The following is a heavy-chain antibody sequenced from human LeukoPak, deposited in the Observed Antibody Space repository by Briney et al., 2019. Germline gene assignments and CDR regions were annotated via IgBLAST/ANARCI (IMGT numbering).Heavy chain of an antibody. V-gene: IGHV4-59*01. D-gene: IGHD5-18*01. J-gene: IGHJ6*03. Sequence: SETLSLTCTVSGGSISSYYWSWIRQPPGKGLEWIGYIYYSGSTNYNPSLKSRVTISVDMSKNQFSLKLSSVTAADTAVYYCARTTEGGYTYDYFYYYMDVWGKGTTVTVSS. CDR2: IYYSGST. CDR1: GGSISSYY. CDR3: ARTTEGGYTYDYFYYYMDV.